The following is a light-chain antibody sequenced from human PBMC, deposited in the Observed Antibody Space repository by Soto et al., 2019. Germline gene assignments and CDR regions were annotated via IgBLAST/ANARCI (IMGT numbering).Light chain of an antibody. Sequence: DIPMTQSPSSLSASVGDTVTLTCRAGQSVDNNLKWYQQKPGKGPGLLIYAASTLQSGVPSRFSASGSGTDFTLTISSLQPEDFATYYCQQDLRPPLTFGRATKVVIK. V-gene: IGKV1-39*01. J-gene: IGKJ3*01. CDR1: QSVDNN. CDR3: QQDLRPPLT. CDR2: AAS.